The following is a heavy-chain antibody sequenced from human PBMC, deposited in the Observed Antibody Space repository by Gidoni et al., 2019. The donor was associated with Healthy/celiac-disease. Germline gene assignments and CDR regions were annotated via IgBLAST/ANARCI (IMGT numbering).Heavy chain of an antibody. CDR1: GFTFSSSW. CDR3: ARHRTLPEVAFDI. J-gene: IGHJ3*02. D-gene: IGHD3-10*01. CDR2: INSDGSST. Sequence: EVQLVESGGGLVQPGGSLRLSCAASGFTFSSSWMHWVRQAPGKGLVWVSRINSDGSSTSYADSVKGRFTIARDNAKNTLYLQMNSLRAEDTAVYYCARHRTLPEVAFDIWGQGTMVTVPS. V-gene: IGHV3-74*01.